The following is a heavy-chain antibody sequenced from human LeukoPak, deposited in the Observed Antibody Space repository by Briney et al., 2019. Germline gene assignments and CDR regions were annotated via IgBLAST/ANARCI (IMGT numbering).Heavy chain of an antibody. CDR2: INPNSGGT. CDR3: AREIGYFDWLQPGDIDY. D-gene: IGHD3-9*01. CDR1: GYTFTGYY. V-gene: IGHV1-2*06. J-gene: IGHJ4*02. Sequence: ASVKVSCKASGYTFTGYYMHWVRQAPGQGLEWMGRINPNSGGTNYAQKFQGRVTMTRDTSISTAYMELSRLRSDDTAVYYCAREIGYFDWLQPGDIDYWGQGTLVTVSS.